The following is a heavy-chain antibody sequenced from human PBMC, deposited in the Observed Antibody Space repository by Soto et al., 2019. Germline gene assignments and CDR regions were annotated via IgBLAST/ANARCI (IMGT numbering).Heavy chain of an antibody. D-gene: IGHD4-17*01. CDR3: ARDRYGDDGSMDV. Sequence: QPGGSLRLSCAASGFTFSSYAMHWVRQAPGKGLEYVSAISSNGGSTYYANSVKGRFTISRDNSKNTLYLQMGSLRAEDMAVYYCARDRYGDDGSMDVWGKGTTVTVSS. V-gene: IGHV3-64*01. J-gene: IGHJ6*04. CDR1: GFTFSSYA. CDR2: ISSNGGST.